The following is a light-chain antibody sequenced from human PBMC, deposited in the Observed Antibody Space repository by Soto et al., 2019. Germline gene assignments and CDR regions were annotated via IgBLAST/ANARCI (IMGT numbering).Light chain of an antibody. J-gene: IGKJ1*01. Sequence: DIQMTQSPSSLSSSVGDRVTISCQASQDISNYLNWYQQKPGKAPKLLIYDASSLQSGVPPRFSGSGSGTDFTLTISRLEPEDFAVYYCQQYGASRAFGQGTKVDI. CDR2: DAS. CDR1: QDISNY. V-gene: IGKV1-33*01. CDR3: QQYGASRA.